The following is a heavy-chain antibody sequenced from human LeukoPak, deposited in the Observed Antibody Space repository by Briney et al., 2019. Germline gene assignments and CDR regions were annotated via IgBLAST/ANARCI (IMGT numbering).Heavy chain of an antibody. CDR2: ISGSGGST. CDR1: GFTFSSYA. D-gene: IGHD2-2*01. J-gene: IGHJ4*02. CDR3: AKDLGYCSSTSCYPPDY. V-gene: IGHV3-23*01. Sequence: HGGSLRLSCAASGFTFSSYAMSWVRQAPGKGLEWVSAISGSGGSTYYADSVKGRFTISRDNSKNTLYLQMNSLRAEDTAVYYCAKDLGYCSSTSCYPPDYWGQGTLVTVSS.